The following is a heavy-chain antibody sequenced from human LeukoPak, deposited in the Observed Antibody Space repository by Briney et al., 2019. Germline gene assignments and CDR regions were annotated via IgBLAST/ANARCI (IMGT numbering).Heavy chain of an antibody. D-gene: IGHD1-1*01. CDR1: GFTFSGYE. CDR2: ISSSGNKI. Sequence: QPGGSLRLSCAASGFTFSGYEMNWVRQAPGKGLQWVSYISSSGNKIYYADSVKGRFTISRDNAKNSLYLHMNSLRAEDTAVYYCVRGYLPQYATEWDNWFDPWGQGTLVTVSS. CDR3: VRGYLPQYATEWDNWFDP. J-gene: IGHJ5*02. V-gene: IGHV3-48*03.